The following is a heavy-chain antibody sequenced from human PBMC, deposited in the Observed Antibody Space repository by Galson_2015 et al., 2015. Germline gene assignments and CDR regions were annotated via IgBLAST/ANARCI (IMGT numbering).Heavy chain of an antibody. Sequence: SLRLSCAASGFTFSTCWMHWVRQAPGKGLVWVSRINTDGSTTGYADSVKGRFSISRDSSKNTIYLQMNSLRAEDTAVYYCAILMTTVTQIDYWGQGTLVTVSS. J-gene: IGHJ4*02. D-gene: IGHD4-17*01. CDR3: AILMTTVTQIDY. CDR1: GFTFSTCW. CDR2: INTDGSTT. V-gene: IGHV3-74*01.